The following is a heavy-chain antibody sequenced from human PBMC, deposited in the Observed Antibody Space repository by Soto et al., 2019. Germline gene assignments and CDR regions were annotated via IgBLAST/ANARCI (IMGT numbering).Heavy chain of an antibody. Sequence: ASVKVSCKASGGTFSSYTISWVRQAPGQGLEWMGRIIPILGIANYAQKFQGRVTITADKSTSTAYMELSSLRSEDTAVYYCARSFLPAASPYYFDYWGQGTLVTVSS. J-gene: IGHJ4*02. CDR2: IIPILGIA. V-gene: IGHV1-69*02. D-gene: IGHD2-2*01. CDR3: ARSFLPAASPYYFDY. CDR1: GGTFSSYT.